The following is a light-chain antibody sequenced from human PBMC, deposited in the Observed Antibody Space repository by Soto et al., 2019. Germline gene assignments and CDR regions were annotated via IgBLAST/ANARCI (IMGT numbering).Light chain of an antibody. V-gene: IGKV3D-15*01. Sequence: ETVITQSPATLSVSPGERATLSCSASHSVSSNLAWYQKKPGQATSLIIYGDSSGATGTPDRFSGRGSGTDFTITISSLQSEDFAFYYCQQYNSLPRTFGQGTKVDI. CDR2: GDS. CDR3: QQYNSLPRT. J-gene: IGKJ1*01. CDR1: HSVSSN.